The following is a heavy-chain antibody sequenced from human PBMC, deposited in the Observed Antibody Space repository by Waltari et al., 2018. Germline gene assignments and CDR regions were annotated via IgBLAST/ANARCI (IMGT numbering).Heavy chain of an antibody. CDR2: IYYSGST. J-gene: IGHJ6*03. D-gene: IGHD3-10*01. Sequence: QVQLQESGPGLVKPSETLSLTCTVSGGSISSYYWSWLRQPPGKGLEWSGYIYYSGSTNYNPSLKSRDTISVDTSKNQFSLKLSSVTAADTAVYYCARSGVRGPFYYYYMDVWGKGTTVTVSS. CDR1: GGSISSYY. V-gene: IGHV4-59*01. CDR3: ARSGVRGPFYYYYMDV.